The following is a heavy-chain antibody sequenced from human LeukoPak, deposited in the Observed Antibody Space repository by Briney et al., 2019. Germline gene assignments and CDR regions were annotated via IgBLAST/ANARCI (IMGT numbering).Heavy chain of an antibody. J-gene: IGHJ4*02. CDR1: GFTFSSYA. D-gene: IGHD6-6*01. CDR2: ISGSGGST. Sequence: RGSLRLSCAASGFTFSSYAMTWVRQAPGKGLEWVSGISGSGGSTYYADSVKGRFTISRDNSKNTLYLQMNSLRAEDTAVYYCARATGQLEGDYWGQGTLVTVSS. V-gene: IGHV3-23*01. CDR3: ARATGQLEGDY.